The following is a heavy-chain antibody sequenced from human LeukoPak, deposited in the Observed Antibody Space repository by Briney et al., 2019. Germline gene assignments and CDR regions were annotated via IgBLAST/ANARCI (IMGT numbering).Heavy chain of an antibody. J-gene: IGHJ4*02. CDR3: ASHRRSHGAEY. Sequence: SETLSLTCTVSGGSFEHYFWSWIRQPPGKGLEFIGYVYYTGTTDYSPSLRSRLTISADTAKNQFSLNLRSVTAADTAVYYCASHRRSHGAEYWGQGTLVTVSS. V-gene: IGHV4-59*01. CDR2: VYYTGTT. D-gene: IGHD5-18*01. CDR1: GGSFEHYF.